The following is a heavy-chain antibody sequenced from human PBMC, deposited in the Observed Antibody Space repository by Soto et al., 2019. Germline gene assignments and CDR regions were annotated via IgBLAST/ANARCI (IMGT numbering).Heavy chain of an antibody. CDR1: GGTFSSYT. CDR3: ARDDCVSTNCYVAY. V-gene: IGHV1-69*04. CDR2: IIPILGIA. J-gene: IGHJ4*02. Sequence: SVKVSCKASGGTFSSYTISWVRQAPGQGLEWMGRIIPILGIANYAQKFQGRVTITADKSTSTAYMELSSLRSDDAAIYYCARDDCVSTNCYVAYWGPGTLVTVSS. D-gene: IGHD2-8*01.